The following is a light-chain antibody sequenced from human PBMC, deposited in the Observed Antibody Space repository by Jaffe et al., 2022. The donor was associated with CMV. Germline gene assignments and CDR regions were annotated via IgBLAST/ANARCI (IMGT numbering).Light chain of an antibody. V-gene: IGKV2-30*02. J-gene: IGKJ4*01. Sequence: VLTQSPLSLPVTLGQPASISCRSSQSLVHSDGNTYLSWFQQRPGQSPRRLIYKASNRDSGVPDRFSGSGSGTDFTLKISRVEAEDVGVYYCMQGTHWPPSFGGGTKVEIK. CDR2: KAS. CDR3: MQGTHWPPS. CDR1: QSLVHSDGNTY.